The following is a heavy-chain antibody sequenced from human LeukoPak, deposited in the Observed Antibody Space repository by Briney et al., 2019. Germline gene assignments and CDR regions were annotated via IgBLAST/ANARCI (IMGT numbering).Heavy chain of an antibody. V-gene: IGHV4-30-4*01. CDR1: GGSISSGDYY. D-gene: IGHD1-14*01. J-gene: IGHJ5*02. Sequence: SETLSLTCTVSGGSISSGDYYWSWIRQPPGKGLEWIGYIYYSGNTYYNPSLKSRLTISVDTSKNQFSLKPTSVTAADTAVYYCARDMTGAHWFDPWGQGTLVTVSS. CDR2: IYYSGNT. CDR3: ARDMTGAHWFDP.